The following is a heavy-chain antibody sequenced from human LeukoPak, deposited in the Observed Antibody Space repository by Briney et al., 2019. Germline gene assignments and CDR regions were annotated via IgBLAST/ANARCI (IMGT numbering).Heavy chain of an antibody. CDR3: ARRLCGGDCYSTFSY. J-gene: IGHJ4*02. D-gene: IGHD2-21*02. CDR2: INHSGST. Sequence: PSETLSLTCAVYGGSFSGYCWSWLRQPPGKGLEWIGEINHSGSTNYNPSLKSRVTISVDTSKNQFSLKLSSGTAADTAVYYWARRLCGGDCYSTFSYWGQGTLVTVSS. CDR1: GGSFSGYC. V-gene: IGHV4-34*01.